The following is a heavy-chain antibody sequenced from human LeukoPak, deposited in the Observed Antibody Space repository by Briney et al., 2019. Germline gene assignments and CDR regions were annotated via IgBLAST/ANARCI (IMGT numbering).Heavy chain of an antibody. J-gene: IGHJ4*02. CDR2: INPNTGDR. Sequence: ASVKVSCKASGYTFTNYHTNWVRHAPGQGLEWMGWINPNTGDRGYAQKFQGRVSITSDTSISTAYMELGSPRSEDTAVYFCARTTSLTASGYDYWGQGTLVTVSS. CDR1: GYTFTNYH. CDR3: ARTTSLTASGYDY. D-gene: IGHD4-17*01. V-gene: IGHV1-8*03.